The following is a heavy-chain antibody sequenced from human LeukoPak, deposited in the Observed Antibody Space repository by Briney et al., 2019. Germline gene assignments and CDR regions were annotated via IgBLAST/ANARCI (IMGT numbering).Heavy chain of an antibody. V-gene: IGHV5-51*01. J-gene: IGHJ4*02. Sequence: GESLKISCKGYGYRFTGYWIAWVRQMPGKGLEWMGIIYPDDSDTRCSPSFQGQVSISADKSITTAYLQWSSLKASDTALYYCARREYTGSYYYFDYWGQGTLVTVSS. CDR1: GYRFTGYW. CDR3: ARREYTGSYYYFDY. CDR2: IYPDDSDT. D-gene: IGHD1-26*01.